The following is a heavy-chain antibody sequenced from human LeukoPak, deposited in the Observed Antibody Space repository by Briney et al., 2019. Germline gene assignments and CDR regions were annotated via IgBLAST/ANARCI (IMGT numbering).Heavy chain of an antibody. CDR3: ARDPGSYDYVWGTY. V-gene: IGHV1-2*02. CDR2: INPNSGGT. Sequence: ASVKVSCKASGYTFTSYGISWVRQAPGQGLEWMGWINPNSGGTNYAQKFQGRVTMTRDTSISTAYMELSRLRSDDTAVYYCARDPGSYDYVWGTYWGQGTLVTVSS. D-gene: IGHD3-16*01. CDR1: GYTFTSYG. J-gene: IGHJ4*02.